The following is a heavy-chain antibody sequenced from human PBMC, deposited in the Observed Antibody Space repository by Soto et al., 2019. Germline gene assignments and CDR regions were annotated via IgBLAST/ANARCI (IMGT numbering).Heavy chain of an antibody. CDR1: GAGDTFSNYG. D-gene: IGHD1-1*01. V-gene: IGHV1-69*06. J-gene: IGHJ4*02. CDR2: TIPAFGTA. CDR3: WRHDKTALPPLDS. Sequence: QVHLVQSGAEVKSPGSAVKVSCKVSGAGDTFSNYGLNWMRQAPGQGLEWMGGTIPAFGTANYAQKFQGRVTITADTSTTTAYMELSCLRSDDTAVYYCWRHDKTALPPLDSWGQGTLVSVSS.